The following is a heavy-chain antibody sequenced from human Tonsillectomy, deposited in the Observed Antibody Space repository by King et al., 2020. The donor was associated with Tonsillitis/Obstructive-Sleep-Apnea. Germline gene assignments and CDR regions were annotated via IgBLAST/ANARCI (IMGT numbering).Heavy chain of an antibody. J-gene: IGHJ6*02. CDR1: GYSFTSYW. Sequence: VQLVESGAEMKKPGESLRISCKGSGYSFTSYWISWVRQMPGKGLEWMGRIDPSDSYTNYRPSFQGHVTISADKSISTAYLQWSSLQASDTAMYYCARHPEYHYDSSGSSLYGMDVWGQGTTVTVSS. CDR2: IDPSDSYT. D-gene: IGHD3-22*01. V-gene: IGHV5-10-1*03. CDR3: ARHPEYHYDSSGSSLYGMDV.